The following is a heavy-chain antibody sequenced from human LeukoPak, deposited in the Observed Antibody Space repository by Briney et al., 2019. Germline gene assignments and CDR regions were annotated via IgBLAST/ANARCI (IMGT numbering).Heavy chain of an antibody. CDR2: ISYDGSNK. Sequence: GGSLRLSCAASGFTFSSYAMHWVRQAPGKGLEWVAVISYDGSNKYYADSVKGRFTISRDNSKNTLYLQMNSLRAEDTAVYYCAREAPIPNWGQGTLVTVSS. D-gene: IGHD2-2*02. J-gene: IGHJ4*02. CDR1: GFTFSSYA. CDR3: AREAPIPN. V-gene: IGHV3-30-3*01.